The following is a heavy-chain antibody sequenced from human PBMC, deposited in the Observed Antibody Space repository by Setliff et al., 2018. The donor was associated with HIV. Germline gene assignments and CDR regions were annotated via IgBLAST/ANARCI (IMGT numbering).Heavy chain of an antibody. CDR3: TRSYYY. J-gene: IGHJ4*02. CDR2: IKKKGDGGTT. D-gene: IGHD3-10*01. Sequence: GGSLRLSCAASELTFSNYAMTWVRQAPGKGLEWVGHIKKKGDGGTTEYATPVKGRFTISRDDSENMLYLQMNDLKTEDTAVYFCTRSYYYWGQGALVTVSS. V-gene: IGHV3-15*01. CDR1: ELTFSNYA.